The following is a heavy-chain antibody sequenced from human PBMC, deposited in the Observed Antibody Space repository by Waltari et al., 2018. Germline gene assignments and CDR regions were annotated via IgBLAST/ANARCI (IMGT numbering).Heavy chain of an antibody. CDR1: GGSISSGGYY. CDR2: IYYSGST. J-gene: IGHJ4*02. Sequence: QVQLQESGPGLVKPSQTLSLTCTVSGGSISSGGYYWSWIRQHPGKGLVGIVYIYYSGSTYYNPSLKSRVTISVDTSKNQFSLKLSSVTAADTAVYYCAREGSSAVDYWGQGTLVTVSS. CDR3: AREGSSAVDY. V-gene: IGHV4-31*03. D-gene: IGHD6-6*01.